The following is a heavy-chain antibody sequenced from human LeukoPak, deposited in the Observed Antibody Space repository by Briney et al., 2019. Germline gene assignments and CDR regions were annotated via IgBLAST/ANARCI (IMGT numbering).Heavy chain of an antibody. CDR1: GFTFDDYA. Sequence: GGSLRLSCAASGFTFDDYAMHWVRQAPGKGLEWLAAISDDGGKKYYADSVKGRFTISRDNSRNTLYLQMNSLRTEDTAVYYCAKDRRLAESYCSSTSCYVPFDYWGQGTLVTVSS. CDR3: AKDRRLAESYCSSTSCYVPFDY. J-gene: IGHJ4*02. V-gene: IGHV3-30*18. CDR2: ISDDGGKK. D-gene: IGHD2-2*01.